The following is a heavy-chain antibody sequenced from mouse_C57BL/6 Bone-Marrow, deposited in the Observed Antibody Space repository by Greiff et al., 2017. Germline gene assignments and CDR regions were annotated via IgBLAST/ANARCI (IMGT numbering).Heavy chain of an antibody. D-gene: IGHD2-5*01. CDR2: IHPNSGST. CDR3: ATYYSNYGYYFDY. V-gene: IGHV1-64*01. J-gene: IGHJ2*01. CDR1: GYTFTSYW. Sequence: VQLQQPGAALVKPGASVKLSCKASGYTFTSYWMHWVKQRPGQGLEWIGMIHPNSGSTNYNEKFKSKATLTVDKSSSTAYMQLSSLTSEDSAVDYCATYYSNYGYYFDYWGQGTTLTVSS.